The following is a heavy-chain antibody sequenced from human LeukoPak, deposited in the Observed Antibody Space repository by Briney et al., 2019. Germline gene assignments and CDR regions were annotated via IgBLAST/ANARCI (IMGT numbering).Heavy chain of an antibody. V-gene: IGHV3-7*01. D-gene: IGHD2-21*02. CDR2: IKQDGSAK. Sequence: PGGSLRLSCAPSGFTFSNYWMSWVRQAPGKGLEWVANIKQDGSAKYYVDSVKGRFTISRDNAKNSLYLQMNSLRAEDTAVYYCASLGDPFDSWGQGTLVTVSS. CDR3: ASLGDPFDS. J-gene: IGHJ4*02. CDR1: GFTFSNYW.